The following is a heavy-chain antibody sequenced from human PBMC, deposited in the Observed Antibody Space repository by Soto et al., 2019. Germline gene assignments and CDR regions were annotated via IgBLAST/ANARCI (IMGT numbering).Heavy chain of an antibody. CDR1: GFTFSDFE. CDR3: AKGGILIRNSDY. J-gene: IGHJ4*02. Sequence: EVQEVESGGGLVHPGGSLRLSCTASGFTFSDFEMNWVRQAPGKGLEWVSYVSGSGGTIYYADSVKGRFTIFRDNAKNSLYLQMNSLGVEDTAVYYCAKGGILIRNSDYWGQGTLVTVSS. V-gene: IGHV3-48*03. CDR2: VSGSGGTI. D-gene: IGHD3-10*01.